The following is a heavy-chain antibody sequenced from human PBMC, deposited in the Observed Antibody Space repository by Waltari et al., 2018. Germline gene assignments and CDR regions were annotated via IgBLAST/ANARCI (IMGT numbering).Heavy chain of an antibody. V-gene: IGHV3-21*01. J-gene: IGHJ4*02. CDR2: ISSSSLYM. CDR1: VFPFRTYS. D-gene: IGHD4-17*01. Sequence: EVQLVASGGGLVKAGGSLRLSCAAFVFPFRTYSMNWVRQAPGKGLEWVSSISSSSLYMSYADSVKGRVTISRDNAKNSLYLQMNSLRVEDTAVYYCARSSTTVTTFGWGQGTLVTVSS. CDR3: ARSSTTVTTFG.